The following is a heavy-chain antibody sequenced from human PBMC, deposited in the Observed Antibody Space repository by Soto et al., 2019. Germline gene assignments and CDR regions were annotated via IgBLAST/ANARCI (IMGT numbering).Heavy chain of an antibody. CDR3: ARETMAGDAFDI. CDR1: GFTFSSYS. J-gene: IGHJ3*02. V-gene: IGHV3-21*01. CDR2: ISSSSSYI. Sequence: PGGSLRLSCAASGFTFSSYSMNWVRQAPGKGLEWVSSISSSSSYIYYADSVKGRFTISRDNAKNSLYLQMNSLRAEGTAVYYCARETMAGDAFDIWGQGTMVTVSS. D-gene: IGHD3-10*01.